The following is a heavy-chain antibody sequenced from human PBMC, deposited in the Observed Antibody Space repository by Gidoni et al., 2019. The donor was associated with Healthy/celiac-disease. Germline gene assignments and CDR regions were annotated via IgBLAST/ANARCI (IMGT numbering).Heavy chain of an antibody. V-gene: IGHV4-59*01. D-gene: IGHD4-4*01. J-gene: IGHJ4*02. CDR2: IYYSGST. Sequence: QVQLQESGPGLVKPSETLSLTCTVSGGSISSYYWSWIRQPPGKGLEWIGYIYYSGSTNYNPSLKSRVTISVDTSKNQFSLKLSSVTAADTAVYYCARSDSNTLFDYWGQGTLVTVSS. CDR3: ARSDSNTLFDY. CDR1: GGSISSYY.